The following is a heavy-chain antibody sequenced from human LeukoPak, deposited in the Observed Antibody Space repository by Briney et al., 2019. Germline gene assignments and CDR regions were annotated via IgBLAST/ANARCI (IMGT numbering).Heavy chain of an antibody. Sequence: PSETLSLTCTVSGGSISSYCWSWIRQPPGKGLEWIGYIYYSGSTNYNPSLKSRVTISVDTSKNQFSLKLSSVTAADTAVYYCARGVAAESWGQGTLVTVSS. J-gene: IGHJ5*02. V-gene: IGHV4-59*01. CDR2: IYYSGST. D-gene: IGHD6-13*01. CDR1: GGSISSYC. CDR3: ARGVAAES.